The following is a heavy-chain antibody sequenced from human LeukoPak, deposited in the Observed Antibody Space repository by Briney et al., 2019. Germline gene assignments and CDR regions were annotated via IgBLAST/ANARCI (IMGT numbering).Heavy chain of an antibody. CDR1: GFTVSSNY. D-gene: IGHD3-22*01. CDR3: ARGVYDSTGYYQY. J-gene: IGHJ4*02. V-gene: IGHV3-66*01. Sequence: PGGSLRLSCTASGFTVSSNYMTWVRQAPGKGLEWVSVIYSGGSTYYADSVKGRFVLSRDNGKSSLYLQMNSLRAEDTAVYYCARGVYDSTGYYQYWGQGTLVTVSS. CDR2: IYSGGST.